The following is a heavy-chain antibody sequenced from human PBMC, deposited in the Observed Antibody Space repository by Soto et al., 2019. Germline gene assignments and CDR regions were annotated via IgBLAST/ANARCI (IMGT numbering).Heavy chain of an antibody. J-gene: IGHJ6*02. D-gene: IGHD1-26*01. CDR3: ATDTGDGIVGATRYYYYYGMDV. CDR2: FDPEDGET. Sequence: GASVKVSCKVSGYTLNELSMHWVRQAPGEGLEWMGGFDPEDGETIYAQKFQGRVTMTEDTSTDTAYMELSSLRSEDTAVYYCATDTGDGIVGATRYYYYYGMDVWGQGTTVTVSS. CDR1: GYTLNELS. V-gene: IGHV1-24*01.